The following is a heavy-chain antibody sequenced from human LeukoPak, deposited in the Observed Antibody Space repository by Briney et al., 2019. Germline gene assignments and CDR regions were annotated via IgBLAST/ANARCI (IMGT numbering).Heavy chain of an antibody. V-gene: IGHV4-39*01. CDR3: ARHSVGYHDSSGPQYYFDY. J-gene: IGHJ4*02. CDR2: IYYGGSI. CDR1: GDSISSSSYY. Sequence: SETLSLTCTVSGDSISSSSYYWGWIRQPPGKGLEWIGSIYYGGSIYYNPSLKSRVTISVDTSKSQFSLKLSSVTAPDTAVYYCARHSVGYHDSSGPQYYFDYWGQGTLVTVSS. D-gene: IGHD3-22*01.